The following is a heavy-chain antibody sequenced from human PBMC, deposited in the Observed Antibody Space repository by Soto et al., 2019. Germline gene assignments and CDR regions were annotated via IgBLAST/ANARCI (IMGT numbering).Heavy chain of an antibody. CDR1: GFTFSSYA. CDR3: AKREKTDIVLASFTGDYYYGMDF. Sequence: PGGSLRLSCAASGFTFSSYAMSWVRQAPGKGLEWVSAISGSGGSTYYADSVKGRFTISRDNSKNTLYLQMNSLRAEDTAVYYCAKREKTDIVLASFTGDYYYGMDFWGQGTTVTVSS. J-gene: IGHJ6*02. CDR2: ISGSGGST. V-gene: IGHV3-23*01. D-gene: IGHD2-15*01.